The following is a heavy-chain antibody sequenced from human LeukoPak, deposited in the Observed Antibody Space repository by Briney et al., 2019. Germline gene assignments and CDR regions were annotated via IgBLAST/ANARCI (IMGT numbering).Heavy chain of an antibody. J-gene: IGHJ4*02. Sequence: PGGPLRLSCAASGFTFISYTMHWVRQAPGKGLEWVALTSSDGDKYFADSVQGRFTISRDNSRNTVYLQLGSLRPDDTAVYYCARERGIRALYFDNWGQGALVTVSS. CDR2: TSSDGDK. CDR3: ARERGIRALYFDN. D-gene: IGHD3-16*01. CDR1: GFTFISYT. V-gene: IGHV3-30*04.